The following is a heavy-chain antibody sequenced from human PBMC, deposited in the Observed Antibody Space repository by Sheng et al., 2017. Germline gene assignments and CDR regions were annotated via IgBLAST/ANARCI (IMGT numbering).Heavy chain of an antibody. CDR2: ISGSGGTT. CDR3: AKTMNGGSYGVDDY. D-gene: IGHD1-26*01. CDR1: GFTFSSYA. V-gene: IGHV3-23*01. J-gene: IGHJ4*02. Sequence: AQLLESGGGLVQPGGSLSLSCTASGFTFSSYAMSWVRQAPGKGLEWVSSISGSGGTTYCADSVKGRFTISRDNSENTLYLQMSGLRAEDTAVYYCAKTMNGGSYGVDDYWGQGTLVTVSS.